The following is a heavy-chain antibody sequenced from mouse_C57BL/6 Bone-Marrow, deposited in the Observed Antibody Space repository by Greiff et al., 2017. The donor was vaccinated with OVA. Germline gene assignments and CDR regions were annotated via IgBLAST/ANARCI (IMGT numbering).Heavy chain of an antibody. CDR1: GFTFTDYY. Sequence: EVKLMESGGGLVQPGGSLSLSCAASGFTFTDYYMSWVRQPPGKALEWLGFIRNKANGYTTEYSASVKGRFTISRDNSQSFLYLQMNALRAEDSATYYCARSVTFYYFDYWGQGTTLTVSS. CDR2: IRNKANGYTT. D-gene: IGHD2-1*01. CDR3: ARSVTFYYFDY. J-gene: IGHJ2*01. V-gene: IGHV7-3*01.